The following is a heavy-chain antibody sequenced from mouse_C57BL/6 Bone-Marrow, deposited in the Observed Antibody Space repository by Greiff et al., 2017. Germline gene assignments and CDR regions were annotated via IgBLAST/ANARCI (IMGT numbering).Heavy chain of an antibody. V-gene: IGHV1-69*01. CDR1: GYTFTSYW. Sequence: QVQLQQPGAELVMPGASVKLSCKASGYTFTSYWMHWVKQRPGQGLEWIGEIDPSDSYTNYNQKFKGKSTLTVDKSSSTAYMQLSSLTSEDSAVYYCARDGNSDWYFDVWGTGTTVTVSS. CDR3: ARDGNSDWYFDV. CDR2: IDPSDSYT. D-gene: IGHD2-1*01. J-gene: IGHJ1*03.